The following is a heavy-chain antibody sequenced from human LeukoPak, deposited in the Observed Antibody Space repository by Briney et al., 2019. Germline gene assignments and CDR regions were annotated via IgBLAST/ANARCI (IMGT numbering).Heavy chain of an antibody. V-gene: IGHV1-2*02. D-gene: IGHD3-3*01. CDR3: ARASISRSAYYFDY. CDR2: INPNCGGT. J-gene: IGHJ4*02. Sequence: GASVKVSCKASGYTFTGYYMHWVRQAPGQGLEWMGWINPNCGGTNYAQKFQGRVTMTRDTSISTAYMELSRLRSDDTAVYYCARASISRSAYYFDYWGQGTLVTVSS. CDR1: GYTFTGYY.